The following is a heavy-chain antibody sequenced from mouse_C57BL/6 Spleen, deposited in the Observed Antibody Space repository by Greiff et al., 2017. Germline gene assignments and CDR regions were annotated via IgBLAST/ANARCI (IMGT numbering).Heavy chain of an antibody. CDR1: GFTFSSYA. D-gene: IGHD2-4*01. CDR3: ARYDYDDGGYFDY. CDR2: ISDGGSYT. V-gene: IGHV5-4*01. Sequence: EVHLVESGGGLVKPGGSLKLSCAASGFTFSSYAMSWVRQTPEKRLEWVATISDGGSYTYYPDNVKGRFTISRDNAKNNLYLQMSHLKSEDTAMYYCARYDYDDGGYFDYWGQGTTLTVSS. J-gene: IGHJ2*01.